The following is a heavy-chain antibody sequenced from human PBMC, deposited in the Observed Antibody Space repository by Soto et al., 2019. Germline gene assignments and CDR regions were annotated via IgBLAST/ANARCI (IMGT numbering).Heavy chain of an antibody. CDR3: ASSHSSGYLNWFDP. Sequence: GASVKVSCKASGYIFTAFGISWVRQAPGQGLEWMAWISPYNGDTNYAPKFQGRVTLTTDTSTSTAYMELSSLRSEDTAVYYCASSHSSGYLNWFDPWGQGTLVTVSS. D-gene: IGHD3-22*01. V-gene: IGHV1-18*01. CDR2: ISPYNGDT. J-gene: IGHJ5*02. CDR1: GYIFTAFG.